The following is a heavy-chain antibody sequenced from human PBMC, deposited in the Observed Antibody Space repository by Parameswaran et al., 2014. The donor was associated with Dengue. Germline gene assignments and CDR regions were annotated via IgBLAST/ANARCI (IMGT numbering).Heavy chain of an antibody. CDR2: VSYDESQK. CDR3: TRGTRYYDLRSGGDHYYYGMDL. D-gene: IGHD3-3*01. Sequence: WIRQPPGKGLEWVADVSYDESQKFYSDSVKGRLSVSRDNAKSSLYLQMNGLRPEDTALYFCTRGTRYYDLRSGGDHYYYGMDLWGQGTAVTVSS. V-gene: IGHV3-30*03. J-gene: IGHJ6*02.